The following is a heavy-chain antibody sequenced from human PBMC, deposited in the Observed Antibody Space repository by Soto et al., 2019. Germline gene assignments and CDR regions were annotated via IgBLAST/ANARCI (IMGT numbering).Heavy chain of an antibody. J-gene: IGHJ4*02. CDR1: GGSFSGYY. Sequence: SETLSLTCAVYGGSFSGYYWSWIRQPPGKGLEWIGEINHSGSTNYNPSLKSRVTISVDTSKNQFSLKLSSVTAADTAVYYCARGASARRFDYWGQGPLVNVPS. V-gene: IGHV4-34*01. CDR2: INHSGST. CDR3: ARGASARRFDY.